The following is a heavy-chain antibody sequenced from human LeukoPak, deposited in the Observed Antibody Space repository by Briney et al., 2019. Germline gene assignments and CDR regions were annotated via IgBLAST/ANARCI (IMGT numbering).Heavy chain of an antibody. CDR3: ARDRGWG. CDR1: GGTFSIYA. J-gene: IGHJ4*02. D-gene: IGHD7-27*01. V-gene: IGHV1-69*04. CDR2: IIPILGIA. Sequence: GASVTVSFKASGGTFSIYAISWVRQAPGQGLEWMGRIIPILGIANYAQKFQGRVTITADKSTSTAYMELSSLRSEDTAVYYCARDRGWGWGQGTLVTVSS.